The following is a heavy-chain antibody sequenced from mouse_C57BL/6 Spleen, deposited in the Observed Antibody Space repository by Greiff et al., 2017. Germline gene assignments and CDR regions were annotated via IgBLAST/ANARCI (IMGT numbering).Heavy chain of an antibody. CDR3: ARYYGSSYDWYFDV. J-gene: IGHJ1*03. D-gene: IGHD1-1*01. CDR1: GYSFTGYF. CDR2: INPYNGDT. Sequence: EVQLQQSGPELVKPGDSVKISCKASGYSFTGYFLNWVMQSHGKSLEWIGRINPYNGDTFYNQKFKGKATLTVDKSSSTAHMELRSLTSEDSAVYYCARYYGSSYDWYFDVWGTGTTVTVSS. V-gene: IGHV1-20*01.